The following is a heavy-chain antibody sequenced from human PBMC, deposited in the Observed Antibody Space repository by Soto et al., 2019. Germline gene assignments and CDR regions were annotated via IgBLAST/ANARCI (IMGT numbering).Heavy chain of an antibody. CDR1: GGTFGRNT. V-gene: IGHV1-69*01. Sequence: QVHLVQSAAEVQKPGSSVRVSCTVSGGTFGRNTSVWVRQAPEQGLECMGHIVPIFGTFKYAQKFQGRVTFTADESTTTAYMDLSSLTSEDTAVYFGARDLNCALDYWGQGTLVTVSS. CDR2: IVPIFGTF. J-gene: IGHJ4*02. D-gene: IGHD1-20*01. CDR3: ARDLNCALDY.